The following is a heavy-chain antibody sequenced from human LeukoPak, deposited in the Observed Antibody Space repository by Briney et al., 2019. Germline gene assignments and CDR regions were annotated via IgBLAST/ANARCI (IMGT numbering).Heavy chain of an antibody. CDR2: IKEDGSEK. Sequence: GSLRLSCTASGFTFGTFWMTWVRQAPGKGLEWVANIKEDGSEKYYVDSVKGRFTISRDNARKSLSLQMNSLRAEDTAVYYCARDVDTNYWGQGTLVTVSS. CDR3: ARDVDTNY. J-gene: IGHJ4*02. CDR1: GFTFGTFW. V-gene: IGHV3-7*03. D-gene: IGHD5-18*01.